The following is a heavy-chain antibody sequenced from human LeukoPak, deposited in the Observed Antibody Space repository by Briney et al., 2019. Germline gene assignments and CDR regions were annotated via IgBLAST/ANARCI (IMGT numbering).Heavy chain of an antibody. CDR1: GGSFSGYY. Sequence: KPSETLSLTCAVYGGSFSGYYWSWIRQPPGKGLEWIGEINHSGSTNYNPSLKSRVTISVDTSKNQFSLKLSSVTAADTAVYYCARHIAFRFYYGSGSIDYWGQGTLVTVSS. J-gene: IGHJ4*02. CDR3: ARHIAFRFYYGSGSIDY. V-gene: IGHV4-34*01. D-gene: IGHD3-10*01. CDR2: INHSGST.